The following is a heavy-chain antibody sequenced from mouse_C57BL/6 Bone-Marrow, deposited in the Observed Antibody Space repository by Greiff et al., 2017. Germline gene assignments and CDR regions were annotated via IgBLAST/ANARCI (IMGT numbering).Heavy chain of an antibody. CDR2: ISSGGSYT. CDR1: GFTFSSYG. Sequence: EVHLVESGGDLVKPGGSLKLSCAASGFTFSSYGMSWVRQTPDKRLEWVATISSGGSYTYYPDSVKGRFTISRDNAKNTLYLQSSSLKSEDTAMYYCAREGYSWYFDVWGTGTTVTVSS. J-gene: IGHJ1*03. CDR3: AREGYSWYFDV. D-gene: IGHD2-3*01. V-gene: IGHV5-6*01.